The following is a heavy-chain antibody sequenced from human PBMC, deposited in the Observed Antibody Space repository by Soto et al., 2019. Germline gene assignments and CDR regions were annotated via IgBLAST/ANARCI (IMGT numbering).Heavy chain of an antibody. CDR2: IYSGGST. D-gene: IGHD5-12*01. Sequence: GGSPRLSCAASGFTVSSNYMSWVRQAPGEGLEWVSVIYSGGSTYYADSVKGRFTISRDNSKNTLYLQMNSLRAEDTAVYYCASTPDGYGNAFDIWGQGTMVTVSS. CDR1: GFTVSSNY. J-gene: IGHJ3*02. V-gene: IGHV3-66*01. CDR3: ASTPDGYGNAFDI.